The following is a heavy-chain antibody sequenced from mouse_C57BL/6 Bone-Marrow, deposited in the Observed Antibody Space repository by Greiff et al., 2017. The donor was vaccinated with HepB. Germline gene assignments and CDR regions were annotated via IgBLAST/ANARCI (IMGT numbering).Heavy chain of an antibody. CDR3: ARYLGGVDY. CDR2: IRNKANGYTT. V-gene: IGHV7-3*01. CDR1: GFTFTDYY. D-gene: IGHD3-1*01. J-gene: IGHJ2*01. Sequence: DVMLVESGGGLVQPGGSLSLSCAASGFTFTDYYMSWVRQPPGKALEWLGFIRNKANGYTTEYSASVKGRFTISRDNSQSILYLQMNALRAEDSATYYCARYLGGVDYWGQGTTLTVSS.